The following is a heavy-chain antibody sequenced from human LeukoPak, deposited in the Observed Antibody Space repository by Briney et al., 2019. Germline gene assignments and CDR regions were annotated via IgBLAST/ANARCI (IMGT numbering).Heavy chain of an antibody. CDR1: GFTVSNNY. CDR3: ARDRSKQQLVPSYFDY. D-gene: IGHD6-13*01. J-gene: IGHJ4*02. Sequence: GGSLRLSCAASGFTVSNNYMSWVRQAPGKGLEWVANINQDGSEKYYVDSVKGRFTISRDNAKNSLYLQMNSLRAEDTAVYYCARDRSKQQLVPSYFDYWGQGTLVTVSS. CDR2: INQDGSEK. V-gene: IGHV3-7*01.